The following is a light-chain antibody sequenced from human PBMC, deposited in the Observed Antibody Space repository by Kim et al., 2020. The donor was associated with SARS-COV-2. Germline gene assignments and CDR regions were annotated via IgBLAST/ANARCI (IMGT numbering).Light chain of an antibody. V-gene: IGLV2-14*03. CDR3: CSYASSSTLI. J-gene: IGLJ2*01. Sequence: GQSITISCTGASSDVCNYNFVSWYQHHPGEAPKLMIYDVTKRPSGVSNRFFGSKSGNTASLTISGLQTEDEAYYYCCSYASSSTLIFGGGTQLTVL. CDR1: SSDVCNYNF. CDR2: DVT.